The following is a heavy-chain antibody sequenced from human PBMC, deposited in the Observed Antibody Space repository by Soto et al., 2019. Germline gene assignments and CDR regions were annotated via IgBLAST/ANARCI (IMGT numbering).Heavy chain of an antibody. V-gene: IGHV2-5*01. J-gene: IGHJ6*02. D-gene: IGHD3-3*01. CDR3: AHTHNYDFWSGYSVSVENPGMDV. Sequence: GSGPTLVNPTQTLTLTCTFSGFSLSTSGVGVGWIRQPPGKALEWLALIYWNDDKRYSPSLKSRLTITKDTSKNQVVLTMTNMDPVDTATYYCAHTHNYDFWSGYSVSVENPGMDVWGQGTTVTVSS. CDR1: GFSLSTSGVG. CDR2: IYWNDDK.